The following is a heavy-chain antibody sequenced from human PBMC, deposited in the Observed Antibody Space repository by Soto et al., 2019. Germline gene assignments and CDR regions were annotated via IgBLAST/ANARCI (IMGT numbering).Heavy chain of an antibody. CDR3: ARGGAYDDYGDAFDI. Sequence: ASVKVSCKASGYTFTSYRISWVRHAPGQGLEWMGWISAYNGNTNYAQKLQGRVTMTTDTSTSTAYMELRSLRSDDTAVYYCARGGAYDDYGDAFDIWGQGTVVTVSS. J-gene: IGHJ3*02. D-gene: IGHD4-17*01. CDR1: GYTFTSYR. CDR2: ISAYNGNT. V-gene: IGHV1-18*01.